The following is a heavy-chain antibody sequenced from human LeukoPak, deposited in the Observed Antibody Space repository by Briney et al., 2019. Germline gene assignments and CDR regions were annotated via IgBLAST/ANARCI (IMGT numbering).Heavy chain of an antibody. CDR2: ISWNSGSI. J-gene: IGHJ4*02. CDR1: GFTFDDYA. D-gene: IGHD3-22*01. V-gene: IGHV3-9*01. CDR3: AKDYYDSSGYYFDY. Sequence: GGSLRLSCAASGFTFDDYAMHWVRQAPGKGLEWVSGISWNSGSIGYADSVKGRFTVSRDNAKNSLYLQMNSLRAEDTALYYCAKDYYDSSGYYFDYWGQGTLVTVSS.